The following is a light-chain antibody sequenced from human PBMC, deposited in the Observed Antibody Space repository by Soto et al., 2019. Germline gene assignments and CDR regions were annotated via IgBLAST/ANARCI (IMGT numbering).Light chain of an antibody. V-gene: IGLV3-21*04. CDR2: YDS. Sequence: SYELTQPPSVSVAPGKTARITCGGKNIGSKSVHWYQQKPGQAPVLVIYYDSDRPSGIPERFSGSNSGNTATLPISRVEDGDEDEYYCQVWDSSSDHVVFGGGTKLTVL. J-gene: IGLJ2*01. CDR1: NIGSKS. CDR3: QVWDSSSDHVV.